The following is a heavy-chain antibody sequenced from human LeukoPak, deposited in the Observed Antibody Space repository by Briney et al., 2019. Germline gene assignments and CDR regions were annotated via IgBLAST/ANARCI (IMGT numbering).Heavy chain of an antibody. Sequence: SETLSLTCTVSGGSISSGGYYWSWIRQHPGKGLEWIGYIYYSGSTYYNPSLKSRVTISVDTSKNQFSLKLSSVTAADTAVYYCARDSSSGYSSSWNYYYYMDVWGKGTTVTVPS. D-gene: IGHD6-13*01. CDR1: GGSISSGGYY. V-gene: IGHV4-31*03. CDR2: IYYSGST. J-gene: IGHJ6*03. CDR3: ARDSSSGYSSSWNYYYYMDV.